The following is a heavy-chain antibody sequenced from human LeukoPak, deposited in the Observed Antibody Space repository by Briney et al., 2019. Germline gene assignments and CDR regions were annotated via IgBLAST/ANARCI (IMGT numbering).Heavy chain of an antibody. CDR1: GFTFSSYG. CDR3: AKDISPLCVTMVRGVILGFDY. V-gene: IGHV3-30*02. J-gene: IGHJ4*02. D-gene: IGHD3-10*01. CDR2: IRYDGSNK. Sequence: GGSLRLSCAASGFTFSSYGMHWVRQAPGKGLEWVAFIRYDGSNKYYADSVKGRFTISRDNSKNTLYLQMNSLRAEDTAVYYCAKDISPLCVTMVRGVILGFDYWGQGTLVTVSS.